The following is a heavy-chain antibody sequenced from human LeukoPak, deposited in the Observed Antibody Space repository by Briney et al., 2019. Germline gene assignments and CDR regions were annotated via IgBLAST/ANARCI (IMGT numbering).Heavy chain of an antibody. Sequence: PGGSLRLSCAASGFTFSSYSVNWVRQAPGKGLEWVSFISSSSIHIYYADSVKGRFTISRDNAKNSLYLQMNSLRAEDTAVYYCARDRQTGHFDYWGQGTLVTVSS. J-gene: IGHJ4*02. CDR3: ARDRQTGHFDY. V-gene: IGHV3-21*01. CDR1: GFTFSSYS. CDR2: ISSSSIHI. D-gene: IGHD1-1*01.